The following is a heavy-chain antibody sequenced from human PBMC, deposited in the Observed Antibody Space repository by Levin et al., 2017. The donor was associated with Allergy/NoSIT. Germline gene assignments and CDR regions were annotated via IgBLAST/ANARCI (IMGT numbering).Heavy chain of an antibody. CDR2: IKQDGSEK. J-gene: IGHJ6*03. CDR1: GFTFSSYW. D-gene: IGHD3-3*01. V-gene: IGHV3-7*01. Sequence: PTGGSLRLSCAASGFTFSSYWMSWVRQAPGKGLEWVANIKQDGSEKYYVDSVKGRFTISRDNAKNSLYLQMNSLRAEDTAVYYCARLEQHEFWSGYYYYYYYYMDVWGKGTTVTVSS. CDR3: ARLEQHEFWSGYYYYYYYYMDV.